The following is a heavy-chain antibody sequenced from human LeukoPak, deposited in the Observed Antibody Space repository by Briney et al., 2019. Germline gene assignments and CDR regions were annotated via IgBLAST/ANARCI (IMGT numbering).Heavy chain of an antibody. CDR2: IGIGGDT. V-gene: IGHV3-13*01. Sequence: GGSLRLSCAASGFTFRSYDMHWVRQATGKGLEWVSAIGIGGDTYYPGSVKGRFTISRDNAKNSLYLQMNSLRAEDTAVYYCARGSTYYDSSGQVPFDYWGQGTLVTVSS. CDR1: GFTFRSYD. J-gene: IGHJ4*02. D-gene: IGHD3-22*01. CDR3: ARGSTYYDSSGQVPFDY.